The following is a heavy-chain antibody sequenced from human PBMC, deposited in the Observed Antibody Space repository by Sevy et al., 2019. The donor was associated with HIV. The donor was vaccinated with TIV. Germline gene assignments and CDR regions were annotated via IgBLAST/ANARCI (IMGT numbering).Heavy chain of an antibody. J-gene: IGHJ4*02. CDR2: IHSDDTT. V-gene: IGHV3-66*01. CDR3: ARGKSGYGYALNY. CDR1: GFTVNSNY. Sequence: GGSLRLSCAASGFTVNSNYMTWVRHAPGEGLEGVSVIHSDDTTYHADSVKDRFTISRDNFKNTLYLHMSSLRAEDTAVYYCARGKSGYGYALNYWGQGTLVTVSS. D-gene: IGHD5-18*01.